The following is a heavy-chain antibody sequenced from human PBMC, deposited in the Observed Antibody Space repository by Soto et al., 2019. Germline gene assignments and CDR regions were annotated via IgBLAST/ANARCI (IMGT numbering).Heavy chain of an antibody. J-gene: IGHJ5*02. Sequence: QVQLVQSGAEVKKPGSSVKVSCKASGGTFSSYAISWVRQAPGQGLEWMGGIIPIFGTANYAQKFQGRVTITADESTSTAYMDLSSLRSEDTAVYYCARDGFWSGYYNRGGFDPWGQGTLVTVSS. CDR3: ARDGFWSGYYNRGGFDP. CDR2: IIPIFGTA. V-gene: IGHV1-69*01. CDR1: GGTFSSYA. D-gene: IGHD3-3*01.